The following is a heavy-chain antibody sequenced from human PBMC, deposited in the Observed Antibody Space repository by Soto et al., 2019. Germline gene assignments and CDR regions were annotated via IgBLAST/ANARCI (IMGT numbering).Heavy chain of an antibody. CDR1: GFTFINYA. J-gene: IGHJ4*02. Sequence: QVQLVESGGGVVQPGRSLRLSCAASGFTFINYAMHWVRQAPGKGLEWVAVISYDGSNKYYADSVKGRFTISRDNSKNAMDLQMNSLSAEDTAVYHCARNQVKGTMTILWGQGTLVTVSS. V-gene: IGHV3-30-3*01. D-gene: IGHD2-2*02. CDR3: ARNQVKGTMTIL. CDR2: ISYDGSNK.